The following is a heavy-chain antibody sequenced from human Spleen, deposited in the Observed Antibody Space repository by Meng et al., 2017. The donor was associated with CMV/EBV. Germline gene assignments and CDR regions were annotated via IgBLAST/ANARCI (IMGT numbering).Heavy chain of an antibody. Sequence: VSSGLYYWSWIRQPPGKGLEWIGYIYYSGSTNYNPSLKSRVTISVDTSKNQFSLTLSSVTAADTAVYYCARGLEYCSSYSCYFPDFWGQGTLVTVSS. CDR3: ARGLEYCSSYSCYFPDF. V-gene: IGHV4-61*01. D-gene: IGHD2-2*01. CDR2: IYYSGST. J-gene: IGHJ4*02. CDR1: VSSGLYY.